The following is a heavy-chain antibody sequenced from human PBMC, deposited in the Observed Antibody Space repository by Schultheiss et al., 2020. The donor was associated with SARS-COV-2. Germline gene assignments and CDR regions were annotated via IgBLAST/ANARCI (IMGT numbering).Heavy chain of an antibody. Sequence: GGSLRLSCAASGFTFSSYWMHWVRQAPGKGLEWVAVISYDGSNKYYADSVKGRFTISRDNSKNTLYLQMNSLRAEDTAVYYCARVLRGVDYYYYGMDVWGQGTTVTVSS. CDR2: ISYDGSNK. V-gene: IGHV3-30*03. CDR3: ARVLRGVDYYYYGMDV. J-gene: IGHJ6*02. CDR1: GFTFSSYW. D-gene: IGHD3-9*01.